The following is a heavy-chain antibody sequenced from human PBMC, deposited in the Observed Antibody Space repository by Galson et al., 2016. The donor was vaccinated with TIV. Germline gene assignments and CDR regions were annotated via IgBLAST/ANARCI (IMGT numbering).Heavy chain of an antibody. V-gene: IGHV1-18*01. CDR1: GYTFTSFG. D-gene: IGHD6-6*01. Sequence: SVKVSCKATGYTFTSFGIAWVRQAPGQGLEWMGWISGYNGKTYYAQKFQDRVTMTTDTSTNTAYMERRSLRSDDTAVYYCTRDRSIAAPRDMDVWGQGTAVTVSS. J-gene: IGHJ6*02. CDR2: ISGYNGKT. CDR3: TRDRSIAAPRDMDV.